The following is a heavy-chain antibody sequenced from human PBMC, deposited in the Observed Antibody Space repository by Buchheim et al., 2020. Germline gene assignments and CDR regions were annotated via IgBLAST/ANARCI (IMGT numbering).Heavy chain of an antibody. CDR3: AKEFDYGDYRFDY. V-gene: IGHV3-30*18. D-gene: IGHD4-17*01. J-gene: IGHJ4*02. CDR1: GFTFSSYG. Sequence: QVQLVESGGGVVQPGRSLRLSCAASGFTFSSYGMHWVRQAPGKGLEWVAVISYDGSNKYYADSVKGRFTISRVNSKNTLYLQMNSLRAEDTAVYYCAKEFDYGDYRFDYWGQGTL. CDR2: ISYDGSNK.